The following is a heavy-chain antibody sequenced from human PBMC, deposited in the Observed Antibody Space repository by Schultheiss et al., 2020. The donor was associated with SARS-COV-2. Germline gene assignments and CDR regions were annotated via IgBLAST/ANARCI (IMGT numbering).Heavy chain of an antibody. CDR3: TRSGWGLQPHDY. CDR2: IRSKAYGGTT. J-gene: IGHJ4*02. CDR1: GFTVSDDY. Sequence: GGSLRLSCAVSGFTVSDDYISWVRQAPGKGLEWVGFIRSKAYGGTTEYAASVKGRFTISRDDSKSIAYLQMNSLKTEDTAVYYCTRSGWGLQPHDYWGQGTLVTVSS. V-gene: IGHV3-49*04. D-gene: IGHD3-16*01.